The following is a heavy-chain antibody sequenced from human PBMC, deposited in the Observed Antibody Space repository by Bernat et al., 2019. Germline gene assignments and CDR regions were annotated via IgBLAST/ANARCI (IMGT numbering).Heavy chain of an antibody. D-gene: IGHD5-18*01. V-gene: IGHV4-39*01. J-gene: IGHJ4*02. Sequence: QLQLQESGPGLVKPSETLSLTCTVSGGSISSSSYYWGWIRQPPGKGLEWIGSIYYSGSTYYNPSLKSRVTISVDTSKNQFSLKLSSMTAADTAVYYCARHDVDTAMVFDYWGQGTLVTVSS. CDR3: ARHDVDTAMVFDY. CDR1: GGSISSSSYY. CDR2: IYYSGST.